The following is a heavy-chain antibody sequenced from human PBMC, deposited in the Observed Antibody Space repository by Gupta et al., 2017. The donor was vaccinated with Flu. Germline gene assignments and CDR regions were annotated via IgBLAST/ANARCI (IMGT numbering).Heavy chain of an antibody. V-gene: IGHV4-39*01. D-gene: IGHD3-3*01. CDR1: GVSLTTITYY. CDR2: VYYSGRS. Sequence: QLQLQESGPGLVRPSETLSLTCSVSGVSLTTITYYWGWIRQAPGETLEWIGSVYYSGRSDYNPSLRSRATISIDTSKNQFSLNLNSVTAADTAVYYCAKQGMVWSGDSMDVWGKGTTVSVSS. CDR3: AKQGMVWSGDSMDV. J-gene: IGHJ6*03.